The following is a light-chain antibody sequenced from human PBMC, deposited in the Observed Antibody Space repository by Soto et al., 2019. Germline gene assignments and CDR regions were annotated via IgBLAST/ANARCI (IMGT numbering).Light chain of an antibody. Sequence: QSALTQPRSRTGFPGHSVTISGTGTSGDVGLYNYVSWYQQFPGKVPKLIIDDVSKRPSGVPDRFSASKSGITAPLTISGLQTEDDAYYYCSSYAGGYVRFGGGTQLTVL. CDR3: SSYAGGYVR. CDR1: SGDVGLYNY. V-gene: IGLV2-11*01. J-gene: IGLJ2*01. CDR2: DVS.